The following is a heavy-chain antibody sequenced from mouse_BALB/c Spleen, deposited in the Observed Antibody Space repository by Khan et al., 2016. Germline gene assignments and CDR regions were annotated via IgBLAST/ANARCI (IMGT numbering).Heavy chain of an antibody. V-gene: IGHV2-9*02. CDR2: IWAGGRT. CDR3: ARYGSILYYASDY. Sequence: QVQLQQSGPGLVAPSQSLSITCTVSGFSLTSYGVHWVRQPPGTGLEWLGVIWAGGRTHYNSALMSRLSISKDKSKSQVFLKMNRRQTDDTAMYDCARYGSILYYASDYWGQGTSVTGSS. D-gene: IGHD1-1*01. J-gene: IGHJ4*01. CDR1: GFSLTSYG.